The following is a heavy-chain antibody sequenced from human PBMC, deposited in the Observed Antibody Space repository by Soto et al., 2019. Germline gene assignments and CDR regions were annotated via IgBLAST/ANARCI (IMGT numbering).Heavy chain of an antibody. J-gene: IGHJ4*02. CDR2: INCNDGRT. Sequence: QVQLVQSGAEVKKPGASVKLSCQSSGYTFSYNAIHWVRQAPGQRLEWMGWINCNDGRTKYSQKFQGRVTITRDAXANXAYMELSSLRSEDTAVYYCARGVWVATTVDYYLDNWGQGTLVTVSS. V-gene: IGHV1-3*01. D-gene: IGHD5-12*01. CDR1: GYTFSYNA. CDR3: ARGVWVATTVDYYLDN.